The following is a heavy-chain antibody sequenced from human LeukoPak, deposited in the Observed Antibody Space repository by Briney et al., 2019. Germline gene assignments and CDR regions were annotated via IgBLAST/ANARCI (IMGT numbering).Heavy chain of an antibody. CDR3: TRDTDFGSPTNYFDH. D-gene: IGHD3-10*01. Sequence: PGGSLRLSCAASGFTFDDYATHWVRQAPGKGLKWVSLISWEGHTTYYADSVRGRFTISRDNSKNSLFLEMKSLTTDDTAFYYCTRDTDFGSPTNYFDHWGQGTLVSVSS. V-gene: IGHV3-43*01. J-gene: IGHJ4*02. CDR2: ISWEGHTT. CDR1: GFTFDDYA.